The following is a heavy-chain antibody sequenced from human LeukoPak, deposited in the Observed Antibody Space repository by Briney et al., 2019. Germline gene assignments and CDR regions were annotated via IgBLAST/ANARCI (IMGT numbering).Heavy chain of an antibody. Sequence: GGSLRLSCAASGFIFSRYWMHWVRQAPGKGLVWVSRINTDGSITNYADSVKGRFSISRDNAKNTLYLQMSSLRAEDTAVYYCARDRGPRTGSMVREAYDYWGQGTLVTVSS. J-gene: IGHJ4*02. CDR1: GFIFSRYW. V-gene: IGHV3-74*01. D-gene: IGHD3-10*01. CDR2: INTDGSIT. CDR3: ARDRGPRTGSMVREAYDY.